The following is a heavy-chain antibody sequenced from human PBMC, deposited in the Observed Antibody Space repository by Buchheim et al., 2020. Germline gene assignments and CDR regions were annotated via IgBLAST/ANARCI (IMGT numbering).Heavy chain of an antibody. CDR1: GFTFIHYW. J-gene: IGHJ3*02. CDR2: INTDGRVT. V-gene: IGHV3-74*01. Sequence: EVQLVESGGGLVKPGGSLRLSCEASGFTFIHYWMHWVRQAPGKGLVWVSRINTDGRVTSYADAVKGRFTFSRDNAKDTLHLQMNSLRVEDTAVYYCARTSYYYDNSGVWAHDDFDIWGQGT. CDR3: ARTSYYYDNSGVWAHDDFDI. D-gene: IGHD3-22*01.